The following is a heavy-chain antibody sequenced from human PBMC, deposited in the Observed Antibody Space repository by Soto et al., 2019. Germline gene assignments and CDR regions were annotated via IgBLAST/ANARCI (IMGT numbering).Heavy chain of an antibody. CDR1: GYTFTGHY. CDR2: IGPESGAT. CDR3: GRGRSGQIVVFY. D-gene: IGHD1-26*01. Sequence: ASVKVSCKASGYTFTGHYIHWVRQAPEQGPEWMGEIGPESGATRYAQRFQGRVTMTRDMSITTVYMGLNNLSPDDTAVYYCGRGRSGQIVVFYWGQGTPVTVSS. J-gene: IGHJ4*01. V-gene: IGHV1-2*02.